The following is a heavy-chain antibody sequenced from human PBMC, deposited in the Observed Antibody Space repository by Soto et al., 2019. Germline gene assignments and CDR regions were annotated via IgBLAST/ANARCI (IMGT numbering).Heavy chain of an antibody. CDR3: AREPHCTNGVCWDKWFNP. J-gene: IGHJ5*02. Sequence: QVQLQESGPGLVKPSQTLSLTCTVSGGSISSGDYYWSWIRQPPGKGLEWVGYIYYSGSTYYNPSLKSRVTISVDTSKHQFSLKLSSVTAADTAVYYCAREPHCTNGVCWDKWFNPWGQGTLVTVSS. CDR1: GGSISSGDYY. D-gene: IGHD2-8*01. V-gene: IGHV4-30-4*01. CDR2: IYYSGST.